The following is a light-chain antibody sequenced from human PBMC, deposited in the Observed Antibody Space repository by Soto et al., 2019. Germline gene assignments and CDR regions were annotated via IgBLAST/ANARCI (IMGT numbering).Light chain of an antibody. CDR1: QSISSW. CDR2: DAS. CDR3: QQYNSYRT. V-gene: IGKV1-5*01. Sequence: DIQMTQSPSTLSASVGDRVTITCRASQSISSWLAWYQQKPGEAPKLLIYDASSLESGVPSRFSGSGSGTEFTLTISRLQPDDFATYYSQQYNSYRTFGQGTKV. J-gene: IGKJ1*01.